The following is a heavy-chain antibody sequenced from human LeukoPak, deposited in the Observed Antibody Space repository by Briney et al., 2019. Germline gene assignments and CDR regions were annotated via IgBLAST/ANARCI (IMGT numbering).Heavy chain of an antibody. CDR3: ARAWGDGYNGFDY. J-gene: IGHJ4*02. V-gene: IGHV3-48*03. CDR2: ISSSGSTI. CDR1: GFTFSSYE. D-gene: IGHD5-24*01. Sequence: GGSLRLSCAASGFTFSSYEMNWVRQAPGKGLEWVSYISSSGSTIYYADSVKGRFTISRDNAKNSLYLQMNSLRAEDTAVYYCARAWGDGYNGFDYWGQGTLVTVSS.